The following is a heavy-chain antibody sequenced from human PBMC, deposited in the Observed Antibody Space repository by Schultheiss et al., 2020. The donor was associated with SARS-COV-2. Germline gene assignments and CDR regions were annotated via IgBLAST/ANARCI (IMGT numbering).Heavy chain of an antibody. Sequence: SETLSLTCTVSGGSISSYYWSWIRQHPGKGLEWIGYIYYSGSTYYNPSLKSRVTISVDTSKNQFSLKLSSVTAADTAVYYCARLGYCSGGSCYSKDDYWGQGTLVTVSS. D-gene: IGHD2-15*01. J-gene: IGHJ4*02. CDR3: ARLGYCSGGSCYSKDDY. CDR2: IYYSGST. CDR1: GGSISSYY. V-gene: IGHV4-59*06.